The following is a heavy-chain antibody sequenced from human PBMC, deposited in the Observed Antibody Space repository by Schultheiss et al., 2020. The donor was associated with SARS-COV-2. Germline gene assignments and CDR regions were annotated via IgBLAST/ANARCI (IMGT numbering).Heavy chain of an antibody. Sequence: SETLSLTCTVSGGSISSSSYYWGWIRQPPGKGLEWIAYVYYSGSTNYNPSLRSRVTISVDTSKNQFSLKLNSVTAADTAVYYCARGAYNDFWSGYFHWFDPWGQGILVTVSS. CDR2: VYYSGST. CDR3: ARGAYNDFWSGYFHWFDP. CDR1: GGSISSSSYY. J-gene: IGHJ5*02. V-gene: IGHV4-61*05. D-gene: IGHD3-3*01.